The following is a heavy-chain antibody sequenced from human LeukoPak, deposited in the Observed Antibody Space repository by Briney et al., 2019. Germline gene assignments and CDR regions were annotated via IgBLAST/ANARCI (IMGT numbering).Heavy chain of an antibody. Sequence: GASVKVSCKASGYTFTSYDINWVRQATGQGLEWMGWMNPNSGNTGYAQNFQGRVTMTRNTSIGTAYMELSSLRSEDTAVYYCARGSSRSPRDAFDIWGQGTMVTVSS. CDR2: MNPNSGNT. J-gene: IGHJ3*02. CDR3: ARGSSRSPRDAFDI. CDR1: GYTFTSYD. V-gene: IGHV1-8*01.